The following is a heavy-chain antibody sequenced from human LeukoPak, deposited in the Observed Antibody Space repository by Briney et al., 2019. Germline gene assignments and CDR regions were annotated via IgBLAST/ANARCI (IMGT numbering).Heavy chain of an antibody. J-gene: IGHJ5*02. CDR3: ARKNQSGYDVNSWFDP. CDR2: INHSGST. CDR1: GFTFSSHA. Sequence: GSLRLSCAASGFTFSSHAMSWIRQPPGKGLEWIGEINHSGSTNYNPSLKSRVTISVDTSKNQFSLKLSSVTAADTAVYYCARKNQSGYDVNSWFDPWGQGTLVTVSS. D-gene: IGHD5-12*01. V-gene: IGHV4-34*01.